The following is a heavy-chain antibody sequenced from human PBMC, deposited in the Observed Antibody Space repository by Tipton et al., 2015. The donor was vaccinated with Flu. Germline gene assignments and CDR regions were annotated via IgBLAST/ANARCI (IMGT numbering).Heavy chain of an antibody. CDR1: GFTFSSYA. J-gene: IGHJ2*01. Sequence: SLRLSCEASGFTFSSYAMSWVRQAPGGGLEWVSAISGGGASTYYADSVKGRFAISRDSSRNTVSLQMNSLRPEDAALYYCAKTRVMAATRGYFDLWGRGTLVAVSS. CDR2: ISGGGAST. CDR3: AKTRVMAATRGYFDL. D-gene: IGHD4-17*01. V-gene: IGHV3-23*01.